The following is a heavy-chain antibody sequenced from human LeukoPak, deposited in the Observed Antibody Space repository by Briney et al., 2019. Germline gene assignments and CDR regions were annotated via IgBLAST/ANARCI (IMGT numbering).Heavy chain of an antibody. CDR1: GFTFSSYE. V-gene: IGHV3-48*03. D-gene: IGHD4-17*01. J-gene: IGHJ4*02. Sequence: GGSLRLSCAASGFTFSSYEMKWVRQAPGKGLEWVSYISSSGSTIYYADSVKGRFTISRDNAKNSLYLQMNSLRAEDTAVYYCARKPNYGDYEVYWGQGTLVTVSS. CDR3: ARKPNYGDYEVY. CDR2: ISSSGSTI.